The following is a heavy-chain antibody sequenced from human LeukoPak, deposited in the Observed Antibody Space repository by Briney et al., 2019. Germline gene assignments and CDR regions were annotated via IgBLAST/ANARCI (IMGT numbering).Heavy chain of an antibody. J-gene: IGHJ6*03. CDR1: GYTFTGYY. CDR2: INPNSGGT. CDR3: ARSAAYYYYMDV. Sequence: ASVKVSCKASGYTFTGYYMHWVRQAPGQGLEWMGLINPNSGGTNYAQKFQGRVTMTRDTSISTAYMELSRLRSDDTAVYYCARSAAYYYYMDVWGKGTTVTVSS. V-gene: IGHV1-2*02. D-gene: IGHD6-25*01.